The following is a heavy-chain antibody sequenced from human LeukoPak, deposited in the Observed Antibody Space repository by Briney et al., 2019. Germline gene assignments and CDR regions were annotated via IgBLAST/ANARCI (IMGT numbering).Heavy chain of an antibody. CDR3: ARGGGFWSAIDY. D-gene: IGHD3-3*01. CDR2: IKQDGSEK. V-gene: IGHV3-7*01. J-gene: IGHJ4*02. Sequence: PGGSLRLSCAASGFTFSSYWMSWARQAPGKGLEWVANIKQDGSEKYYVDSVKGRFTISRDNAKNSLHLQMNSLRAEDTAVYYCARGGGFWSAIDYWGQGTLVTVSS. CDR1: GFTFSSYW.